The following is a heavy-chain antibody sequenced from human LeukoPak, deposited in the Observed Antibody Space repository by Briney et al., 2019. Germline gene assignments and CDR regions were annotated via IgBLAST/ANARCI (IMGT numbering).Heavy chain of an antibody. CDR3: AKVVDEYYYDSSGYYDY. Sequence: GGSLRPSCAASGFTFSSYAMSWVRQAPGKGLEWVSAISGSGGSTYYADSVNGRFTISRDNSKNTLYLQMNSLRAEDTAVYYCAKVVDEYYYDSSGYYDYWGQGTLVTVSS. CDR1: GFTFSSYA. V-gene: IGHV3-23*01. D-gene: IGHD3-22*01. CDR2: ISGSGGST. J-gene: IGHJ4*02.